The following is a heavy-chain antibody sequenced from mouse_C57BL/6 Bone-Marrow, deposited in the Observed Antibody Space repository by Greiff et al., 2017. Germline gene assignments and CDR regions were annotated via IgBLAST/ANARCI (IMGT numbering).Heavy chain of an antibody. CDR3: TTPYYGSRGFAY. CDR1: GFNIKDDY. CDR2: IDPENGDT. D-gene: IGHD1-1*01. Sequence: VQLQQSGAELVRPGASVKLSCTASGFNIKDDYMHWVKQRPEQGLEWIGWIDPENGDTEYASKFQGKATITADTSSNTAYLQLSSLTSEGTAVYYCTTPYYGSRGFAYWGQGTLVTVSA. J-gene: IGHJ3*01. V-gene: IGHV14-4*01.